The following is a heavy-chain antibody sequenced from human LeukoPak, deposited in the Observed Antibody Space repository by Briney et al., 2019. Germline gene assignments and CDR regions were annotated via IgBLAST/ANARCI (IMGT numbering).Heavy chain of an antibody. D-gene: IGHD4-17*01. V-gene: IGHV3-7*02. CDR1: GFTFSTSW. J-gene: IGHJ4*02. Sequence: GGSLRLSCAASGFTFSTSWMSWVRQAPGKGLEWVANIKGDGSEKQYVDSVMGRFTVSRDNAKNSLYLQMNILRGDDTAVYYCVKYSGAYAIEYWGQGTLVTVSS. CDR3: VKYSGAYAIEY. CDR2: IKGDGSEK.